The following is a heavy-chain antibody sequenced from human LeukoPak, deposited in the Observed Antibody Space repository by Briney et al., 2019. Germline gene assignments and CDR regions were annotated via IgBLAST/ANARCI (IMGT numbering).Heavy chain of an antibody. CDR2: IRSKSADGTA. CDR1: GFTVSNAW. D-gene: IGHD6-19*01. Sequence: PGGSLRLSCAASGFTVSNAWMSWVRQVPGKGLEWVGRIRSKSADGTAEYATPVKGRFTISRDDSESTLYLQMNSLRIEDSAVYYCTTIMGVAGPRGYFDYWGQGTLVTVSS. V-gene: IGHV3-15*01. J-gene: IGHJ4*02. CDR3: TTIMGVAGPRGYFDY.